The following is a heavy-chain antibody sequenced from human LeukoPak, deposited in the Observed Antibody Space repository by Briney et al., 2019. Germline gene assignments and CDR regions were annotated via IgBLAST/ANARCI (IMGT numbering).Heavy chain of an antibody. CDR2: IRYDGGNK. J-gene: IGHJ4*02. D-gene: IGHD6-19*01. V-gene: IGHV3-30*02. Sequence: GGSLRLSCAASGFTFSTYGMHWVRQAPGKGLEWVAFIRYDGGNKRYADSVKGRFTISRDNSKNTLYVQMNSLRAEDTAVYYCARDSSGWYYHYWGQGTLVIVSS. CDR1: GFTFSTYG. CDR3: ARDSSGWYYHY.